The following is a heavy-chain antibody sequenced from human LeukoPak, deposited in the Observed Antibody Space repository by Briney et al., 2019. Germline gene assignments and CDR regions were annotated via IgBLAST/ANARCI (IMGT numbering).Heavy chain of an antibody. J-gene: IGHJ4*02. Sequence: PGVSLRLSCAASGFTFSSYAMSRVRQAPGKGLEWVSAISGSGGSTYYADSVKGRFTISRDNSKNTLYLQMNSLRAEDTAVYYCADSSGWIMTFDYWGQGTLVTVSS. CDR1: GFTFSSYA. CDR3: ADSSGWIMTFDY. D-gene: IGHD6-19*01. V-gene: IGHV3-23*01. CDR2: ISGSGGST.